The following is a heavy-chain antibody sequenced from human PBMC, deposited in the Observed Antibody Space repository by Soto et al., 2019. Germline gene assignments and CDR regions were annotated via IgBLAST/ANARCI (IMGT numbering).Heavy chain of an antibody. J-gene: IGHJ4*02. CDR2: IIPIFGTA. CDR1: GGTFSSYA. V-gene: IGHV1-69*13. CDR3: ARGPYDSSGYYYSFDY. D-gene: IGHD3-22*01. Sequence: SVKVSCKASGGTFSSYAISWVRQAPGQGLEWMGGIIPIFGTANYAQKFQGRVTITADESTSTAYMELSSLRSEDTAVYYCARGPYDSSGYYYSFDYWGQGTLVTVSS.